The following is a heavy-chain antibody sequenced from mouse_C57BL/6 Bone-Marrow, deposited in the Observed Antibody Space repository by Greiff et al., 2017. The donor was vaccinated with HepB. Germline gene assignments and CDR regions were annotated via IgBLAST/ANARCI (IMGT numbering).Heavy chain of an antibody. Sequence: EVKLVESGGDLVKPGGSLKLSCAASGFTFSSYGMSWVRQTPDKRLEWVATISSGGSYTYYPDSVKGRFTISRDNAKNTLYLQMSSLKSEDTAMYYCARHGNYCGPFAYWGQGTLVTVSA. V-gene: IGHV5-6*02. CDR2: ISSGGSYT. D-gene: IGHD1-1*01. CDR1: GFTFSSYG. J-gene: IGHJ3*01. CDR3: ARHGNYCGPFAY.